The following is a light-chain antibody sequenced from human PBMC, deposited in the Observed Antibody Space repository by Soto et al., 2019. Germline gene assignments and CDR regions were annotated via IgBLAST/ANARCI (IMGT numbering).Light chain of an antibody. V-gene: IGKV3-15*01. CDR1: QSVSSN. CDR3: QQYNNWPLT. J-gene: IGKJ4*01. CDR2: GAS. Sequence: EIVMTQSPATLSVSPGERATLSCRASQSVSSNLAWYQQKPGQAPTLLIYGASARATGIPVRFSGSRSGTEFTLTISSLQSEDFAVYYCQQYNNWPLTFGGGTKVDIK.